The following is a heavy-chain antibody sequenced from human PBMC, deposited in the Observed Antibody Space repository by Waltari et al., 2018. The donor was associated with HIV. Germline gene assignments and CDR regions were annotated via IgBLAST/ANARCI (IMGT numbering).Heavy chain of an antibody. CDR2: IGRCMYYI. J-gene: IGHJ4*02. Sequence: EVQLVESGGGLAKPGGSRRLPCAASGFSFSRYAMNWVRQAPGKGFEGIAYIGRCMYYIYYADNSKVRFTISRDNAKNSVLLHMDTLRDVDTAVYYCTATVTTRGTFDYWGQGTAVPVS. CDR3: TATVTTRGTFDY. D-gene: IGHD3-16*01. V-gene: IGHV3-21*05. CDR1: GFSFSRYA.